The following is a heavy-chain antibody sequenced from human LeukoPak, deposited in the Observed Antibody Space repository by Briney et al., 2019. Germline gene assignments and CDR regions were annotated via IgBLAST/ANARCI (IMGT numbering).Heavy chain of an antibody. V-gene: IGHV4-39*07. CDR2: INHSGST. D-gene: IGHD6-19*01. CDR3: ARGSSRWLVPNTYYFDY. Sequence: SETLSLTCTVSGGSISSGDYYWSWIRQPPGKGLEWIGEINHSGSTNYNPSLKSRVTISVDTSKNQFSLKLSSVTAADTAVYYCARGSSRWLVPNTYYFDYWGQGTLVTVSS. J-gene: IGHJ4*02. CDR1: GGSISSGDYY.